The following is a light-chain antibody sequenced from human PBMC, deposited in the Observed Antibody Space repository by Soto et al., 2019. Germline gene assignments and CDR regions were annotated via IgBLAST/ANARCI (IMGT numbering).Light chain of an antibody. CDR2: GAS. CDR1: QSVNSFY. J-gene: IGKJ1*01. Sequence: DIVLTQSPGTLSLSPGERASLSCRASQSVNSFYLAWYQQKPGQAPRPLIYGASRRATGIPDRFSGSGSGTDFTLTISRLEPEDFAVYSCQQYGNSLWTFGQGTKVEIK. V-gene: IGKV3-20*01. CDR3: QQYGNSLWT.